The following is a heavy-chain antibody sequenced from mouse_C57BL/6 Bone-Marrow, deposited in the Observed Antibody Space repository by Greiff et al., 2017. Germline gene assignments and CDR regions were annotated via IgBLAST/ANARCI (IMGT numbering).Heavy chain of an antibody. D-gene: IGHD4-1*01. CDR1: GYTFTNYW. Sequence: VQLQESGAELVRPGTSVKMSCKASGYTFTNYWIGWAKQRPGHGLEWIGDIYPGGGYTNYNEKFKGKATLTADKSSSAAYMQFSSLTSEESDIYYCARLAWVFVYWGQGTTLTVSS. J-gene: IGHJ2*01. CDR3: ARLAWVFVY. V-gene: IGHV1-63*01. CDR2: IYPGGGYT.